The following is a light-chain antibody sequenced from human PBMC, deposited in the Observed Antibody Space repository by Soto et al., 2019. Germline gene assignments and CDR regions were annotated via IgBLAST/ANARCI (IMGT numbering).Light chain of an antibody. CDR2: DAS. Sequence: DLQMTQSPSTLSPSIGDRITISCRASQSIGNRLAWYQQKPGTAPKVLIYDASTLESGVPSRFSGSGSGTNFILTISSLQPDDFATYYCQHGGGLWTFGLGTKVEIK. J-gene: IGKJ1*01. V-gene: IGKV1-5*01. CDR3: QHGGGLWT. CDR1: QSIGNR.